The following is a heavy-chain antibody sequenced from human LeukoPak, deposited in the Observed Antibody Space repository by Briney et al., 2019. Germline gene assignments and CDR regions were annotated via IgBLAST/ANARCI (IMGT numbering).Heavy chain of an antibody. D-gene: IGHD1-14*01. CDR1: GGSISSSNYY. CDR3: ATWANLNLN. CDR2: FYYSGST. J-gene: IGHJ4*02. V-gene: IGHV4-39*01. Sequence: SETLSLTCTVSGGSISSSNYYWGWIRQPPGKGLEWIGTFYYSGSTYYNPSLKSRVTVSVDTSRPQFSLTLSSVTAADTALYYCATWANLNLNWGQGTLVTVSS.